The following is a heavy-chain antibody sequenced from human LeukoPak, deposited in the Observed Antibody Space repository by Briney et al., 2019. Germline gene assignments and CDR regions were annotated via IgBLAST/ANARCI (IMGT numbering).Heavy chain of an antibody. CDR1: GYSFTGYY. Sequence: GASAKVSCKASGYSFTGYYIHWVRQAPGQGLEWMGWINPNNGGTNQVQKFQGRVTMTRDTSINTAYMEVSSLRSDDTAVYYCARYSNSGGDYWGQGTLVTVSS. CDR3: ARYSNSGGDY. V-gene: IGHV1-2*02. D-gene: IGHD6-6*01. J-gene: IGHJ4*02. CDR2: INPNNGGT.